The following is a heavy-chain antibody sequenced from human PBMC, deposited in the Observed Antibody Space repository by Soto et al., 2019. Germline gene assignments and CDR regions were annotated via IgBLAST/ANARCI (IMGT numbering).Heavy chain of an antibody. CDR3: SREYTKTVDGPTPFYFDY. CDR2: IYSSEDI. CDR1: GDSISSYY. D-gene: IGHD6-19*01. J-gene: IGHJ4*02. Sequence: QVQLQESDPGLVKPSETLSLTCSVSGDSISSYYWSWIRQPAGKGLEWIGRIYSSEDINYNPSLKSRVTMSVDTSKNQFSLKLSSVTAADTAVYYCSREYTKTVDGPTPFYFDYWGQGTLVTVSS. V-gene: IGHV4-4*07.